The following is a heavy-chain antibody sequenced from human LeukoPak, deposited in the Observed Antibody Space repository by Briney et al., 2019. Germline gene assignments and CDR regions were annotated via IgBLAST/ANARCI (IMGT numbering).Heavy chain of an antibody. V-gene: IGHV3-74*01. CDR3: ARLTPPFDY. D-gene: IGHD3-16*01. CDR1: GFTFSNYW. J-gene: IGHJ4*02. CDR2: MNSDGSTT. Sequence: GGSLRLSCAASGFTFSNYWMHWVRQAPGKGLVWVARMNSDGSTTNYADSVKGRFTISRDNAKNTLYLQMNSLRAEDTAVYYCARLTPPFDYWGQGTLVTVSS.